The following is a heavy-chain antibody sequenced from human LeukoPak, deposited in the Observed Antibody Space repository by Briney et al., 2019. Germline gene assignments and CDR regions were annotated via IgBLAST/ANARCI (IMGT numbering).Heavy chain of an antibody. J-gene: IGHJ4*02. CDR1: GFTFSSYG. CDR2: ISYDGSNK. Sequence: GRSLRLSCAASGFTFSSYGMHWVRQAPGKGLEWVAVISYDGSNKYYADSVKGRFTISRDNSKNMLYLQMNSLRAEDTAVYYCAKDFSIRRYYFDYWGQGTLVTVSS. V-gene: IGHV3-30*18. D-gene: IGHD2/OR15-2a*01. CDR3: AKDFSIRRYYFDY.